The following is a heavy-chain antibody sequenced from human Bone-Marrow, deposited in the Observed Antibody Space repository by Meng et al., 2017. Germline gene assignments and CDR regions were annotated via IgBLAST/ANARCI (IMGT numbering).Heavy chain of an antibody. D-gene: IGHD3-16*01. Sequence: ASVKVSCKASGYTLTSYYIRWVRQAPGQGLEWMGWINPYSGNTNYAQKLQGRVTMTIDTSMSTAYMELSRLRSDDTAVYYCWREGGGGGDLQIWGQGTLVTVSS. V-gene: IGHV1-2*02. CDR2: INPYSGNT. CDR1: GYTLTSYY. CDR3: WREGGGGGDLQI. J-gene: IGHJ4*02.